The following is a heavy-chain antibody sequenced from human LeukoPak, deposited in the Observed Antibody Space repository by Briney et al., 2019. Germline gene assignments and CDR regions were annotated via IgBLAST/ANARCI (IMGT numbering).Heavy chain of an antibody. Sequence: ASVKVSCKVSGYTLTELSMHWVRQAPGKGLEWMGGFDPEDGETIYAQKIQGRVTMTEDTSTDTAYMELSSLRSEDTAVYYCAGVAGTPYYYYGMDVWGQGTTVTVAS. V-gene: IGHV1-24*01. J-gene: IGHJ6*02. D-gene: IGHD6-19*01. CDR1: GYTLTELS. CDR2: FDPEDGET. CDR3: AGVAGTPYYYYGMDV.